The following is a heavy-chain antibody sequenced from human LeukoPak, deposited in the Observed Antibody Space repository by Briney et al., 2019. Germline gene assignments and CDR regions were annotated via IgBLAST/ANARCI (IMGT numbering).Heavy chain of an antibody. CDR3: AKDLQPWLGGNPDY. V-gene: IGHV3-23*01. J-gene: IGHJ4*02. CDR1: EFTFSSYA. Sequence: PGGSLRLSCAASEFTFSSYAMQWVRQAPGKGLEWVSGISGSGGSTYYADSVKGRFTISRDNSKSTLYLQMNSLRAEDTAVYYCAKDLQPWLGGNPDYWGQGTLVTVSS. D-gene: IGHD5-18*01. CDR2: ISGSGGST.